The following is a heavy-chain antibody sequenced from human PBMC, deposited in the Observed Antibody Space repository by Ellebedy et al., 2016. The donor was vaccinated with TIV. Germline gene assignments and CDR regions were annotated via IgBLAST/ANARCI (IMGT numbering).Heavy chain of an antibody. V-gene: IGHV3-23*01. J-gene: IGHJ4*02. D-gene: IGHD5-18*01. CDR3: AKVDQAMVTSFDY. Sequence: GESLKISCAASGFTFTSHAMTWVRQAPGKGLEWVSSITGSGGNTYYADSVKGRFTVSRDNSKNTLYLQMSSLRAEDTAVYYCAKVDQAMVTSFDYWGQGTLVTVSS. CDR2: ITGSGGNT. CDR1: GFTFTSHA.